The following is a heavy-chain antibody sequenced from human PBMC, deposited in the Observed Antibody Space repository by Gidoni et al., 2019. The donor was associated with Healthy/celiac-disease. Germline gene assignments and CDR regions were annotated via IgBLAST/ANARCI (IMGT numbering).Heavy chain of an antibody. J-gene: IGHJ3*02. Sequence: EVQLVESGGGLVQPGGSLRLSCAASGFPFSSYWLHWVRQAPGKGLVWVSRINSDGSSTSYADSVKGRFTISRDNAKNTLYLQMNSLRAEDTAVYYCARDRDYGDYPDAFDIWGQGTMVTVSS. CDR1: GFPFSSYW. CDR3: ARDRDYGDYPDAFDI. CDR2: INSDGSST. V-gene: IGHV3-74*01. D-gene: IGHD4-17*01.